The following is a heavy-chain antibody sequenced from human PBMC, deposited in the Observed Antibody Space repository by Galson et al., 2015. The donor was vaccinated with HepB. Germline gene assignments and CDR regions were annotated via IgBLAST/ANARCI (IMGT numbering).Heavy chain of an antibody. CDR2: ISSGGNTI. CDR1: GFSFNTYS. D-gene: IGHD2-21*02. CDR3: ARVAFGVVTGKLFDS. J-gene: IGHJ4*02. Sequence: SLRLSCAASGFSFNTYSMNWVRQPPGKGLEWISYISSGGNTIYYTDSVKGRFTISRDNAKNSLYLQINGLRDDDTAIYYCARVAFGVVTGKLFDSWGQGTLVTVSS. V-gene: IGHV3-48*02.